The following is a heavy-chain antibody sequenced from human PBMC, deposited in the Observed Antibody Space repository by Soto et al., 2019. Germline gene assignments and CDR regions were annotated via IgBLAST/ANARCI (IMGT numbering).Heavy chain of an antibody. CDR2: IIPIVGTG. Sequence: QVQLVQSGAEVRKPGSSVTVSCKASGGTFSNYAISWLRQAPGQGLEWMGGIIPIVGTGSYAQKFQGRVTITADEATTTAYMELSSLRFEDTAVYYCARVVILVPTASTHYYSHMEVWGPGTTVTVSS. CDR1: GGTFSNYA. V-gene: IGHV1-69*01. CDR3: ARVVILVPTASTHYYSHMEV. D-gene: IGHD2-2*01. J-gene: IGHJ6*02.